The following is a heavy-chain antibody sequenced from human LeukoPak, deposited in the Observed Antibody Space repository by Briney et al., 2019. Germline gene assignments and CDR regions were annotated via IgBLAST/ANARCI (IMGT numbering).Heavy chain of an antibody. D-gene: IGHD5-24*01. CDR3: ASRDKGYYYGMDV. J-gene: IGHJ6*02. Sequence: QPGGSLRLSCAASGFTVSSNYMSWVRQAPGKGLEWVSLLYSGGSTYYADSVKGRFTISRDNSKNTLYLQMNSLRAEDTAVCYCASRDKGYYYGMDVWGQGTTVTVSS. V-gene: IGHV3-66*01. CDR1: GFTVSSNY. CDR2: LYSGGST.